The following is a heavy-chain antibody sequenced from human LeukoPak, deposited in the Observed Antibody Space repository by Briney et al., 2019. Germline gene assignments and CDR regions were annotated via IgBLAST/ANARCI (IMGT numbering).Heavy chain of an antibody. CDR3: ARDGHGDYSFGY. J-gene: IGHJ4*02. CDR2: IYSGGST. V-gene: IGHV3-53*01. Sequence: PGGSLRLSCAASGFTVSSNYMSWVRQAPGKGLEGVSVIYSGGSTYYADSVKGRFTISRDNSKNTLYLQMNSLRAEDTAVYYCARDGHGDYSFGYWGQGTLVTVSS. CDR1: GFTVSSNY. D-gene: IGHD4-17*01.